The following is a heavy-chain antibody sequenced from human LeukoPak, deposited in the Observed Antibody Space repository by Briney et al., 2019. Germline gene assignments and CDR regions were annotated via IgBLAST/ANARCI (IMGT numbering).Heavy chain of an antibody. CDR3: ARVSDVYYYMDV. CDR1: GYTFTGYY. J-gene: IGHJ6*03. V-gene: IGHV1-2*02. D-gene: IGHD3-10*01. CDR2: INPNSGGT. Sequence: ASVKVSCKASGYTFTGYYMHWVRQAPGQGLEWMGWINPNSGGTNYAQKFQGRVTMTRDTSISTAYMELSRLRSDDTAVYYCARVSDVYYYMDVWGKGTTVTISS.